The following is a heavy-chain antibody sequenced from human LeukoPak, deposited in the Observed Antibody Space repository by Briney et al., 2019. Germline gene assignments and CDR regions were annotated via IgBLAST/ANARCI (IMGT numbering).Heavy chain of an antibody. J-gene: IGHJ2*01. Sequence: PSETLSLTCSVSDDSITMYYWTWIRQPPGKGLEWIGYVDHTGSTNFNPSLNGRVSISRDTTKNLFSLGLSSVTAADTAVYYCARGYDGSGYYYRNWYFDLWGRGTLVTVSS. CDR2: VDHTGST. V-gene: IGHV4-59*08. D-gene: IGHD3-22*01. CDR1: DDSITMYY. CDR3: ARGYDGSGYYYRNWYFDL.